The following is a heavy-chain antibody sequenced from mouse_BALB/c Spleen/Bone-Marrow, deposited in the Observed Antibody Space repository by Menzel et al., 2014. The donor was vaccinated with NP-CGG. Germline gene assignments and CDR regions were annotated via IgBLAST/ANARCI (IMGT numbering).Heavy chain of an antibody. CDR2: INSNGGST. D-gene: IGHD1-1*01. J-gene: IGHJ2*01. V-gene: IGHV5-6-3*01. CDR3: ARDYYGSSDY. CDR1: GFTFSSYG. Sequence: VESGGGLVQPGGSLKLSCAASGFTFSSYGMSWVRQTPDKRLELVATINSNGGSTYYPDSVKGRFTTSRDNAKNTLYLQMSSLKSEDTAMYYCARDYYGSSDYWGQGTTLTVSS.